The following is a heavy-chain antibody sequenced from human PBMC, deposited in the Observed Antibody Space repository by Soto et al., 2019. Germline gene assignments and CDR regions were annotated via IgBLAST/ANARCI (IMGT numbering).Heavy chain of an antibody. CDR3: ARIRKGFRFLAWCLDY. V-gene: IGHV2-70*01. CDR2: IDWDDDK. D-gene: IGHD3-3*01. J-gene: IGHJ4*02. Sequence: TCSFPGLPHSKNEMCVSWIRQPPGKALEWLALIDWDDDKYYSTSLKTRLTISKDTYKNQVVLTMTNMEPVDTATYYCARIRKGFRFLAWCLDYWGQGTLVTVS. CDR1: GLPHSKNEMC.